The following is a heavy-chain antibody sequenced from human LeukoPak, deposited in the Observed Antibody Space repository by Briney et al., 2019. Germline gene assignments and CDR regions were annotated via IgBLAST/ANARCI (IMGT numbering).Heavy chain of an antibody. CDR1: GYTFTGYY. CDR3: ARSDGYCSGGSCSNFDY. Sequence: GASVKVSCKASGYTFTGYYMHWVRQAPGQGLEWMGWINPNSGGTNYAQKFQGRVTMTRDTSISTAYMELSRLRSDDTAVYYCARSDGYCSGGSCSNFDYWGQGTLVTVSS. CDR2: INPNSGGT. V-gene: IGHV1-2*02. D-gene: IGHD2-15*01. J-gene: IGHJ4*02.